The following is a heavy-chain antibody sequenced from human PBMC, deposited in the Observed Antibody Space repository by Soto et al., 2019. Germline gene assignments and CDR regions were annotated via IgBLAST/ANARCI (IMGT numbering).Heavy chain of an antibody. Sequence: EVQLLESGGGLVQPGGSLRLSCAGSGFTFSSYAMRWVRQAPGKGLEWVSAISGSGDSTYYTDSVKGRFTISRDNSKNTRYMQMNSLRAADTAVYYCARRGPGTAFDYWGQGTLVTVSS. J-gene: IGHJ4*02. CDR1: GFTFSSYA. D-gene: IGHD1-1*01. CDR2: ISGSGDST. V-gene: IGHV3-23*01. CDR3: ARRGPGTAFDY.